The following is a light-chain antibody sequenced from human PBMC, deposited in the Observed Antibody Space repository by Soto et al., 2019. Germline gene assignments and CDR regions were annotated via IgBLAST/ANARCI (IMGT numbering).Light chain of an antibody. Sequence: EIVLTQSPATLSLSPGERATLSCRASQSVSSYLAWYQQKPGQAPRLLIYDASNSATGIPARFSGSWSGTDFTLTISSLEPEDFAVYYCQQRSNWPPVTFGQGTKVEIK. J-gene: IGKJ1*01. CDR3: QQRSNWPPVT. CDR2: DAS. V-gene: IGKV3-11*01. CDR1: QSVSSY.